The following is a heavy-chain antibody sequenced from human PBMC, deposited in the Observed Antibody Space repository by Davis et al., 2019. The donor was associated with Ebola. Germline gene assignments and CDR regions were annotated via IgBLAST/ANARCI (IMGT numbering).Heavy chain of an antibody. CDR3: ARVRYYPFYYGMDV. Sequence: SETLSLTCTVSGGSMNNYYWSWIRQSPGKGLEWIGYIYSDGFTDYNPSLKSRVTISVDTSKNQFSLKLSSVTAADTAVYYCARVRYYPFYYGMDVWGKGTTVTVSS. J-gene: IGHJ6*04. CDR1: GGSMNNYY. D-gene: IGHD3-16*02. V-gene: IGHV4-59*01. CDR2: IYSDGFT.